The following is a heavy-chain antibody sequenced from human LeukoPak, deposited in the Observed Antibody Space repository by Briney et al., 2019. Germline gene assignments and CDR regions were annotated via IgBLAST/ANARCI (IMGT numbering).Heavy chain of an antibody. V-gene: IGHV4-59*02. Sequence: QVQLQESGPGLVKPSEPLSLKCTVSGASVLNQSWSWIRQSPGKRLEWIGYIYHTGRTKYNPSLESRVTISVDTSGNQFSLTLSSVTAADTAVYYCASLEEYGSTHYWGQGILVAVSS. CDR3: ASLEEYGSTHY. D-gene: IGHD1-1*01. J-gene: IGHJ4*02. CDR1: GASVLNQS. CDR2: IYHTGRT.